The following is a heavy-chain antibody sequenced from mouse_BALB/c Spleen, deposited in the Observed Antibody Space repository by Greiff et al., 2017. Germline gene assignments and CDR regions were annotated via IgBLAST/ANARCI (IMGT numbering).Heavy chain of an antibody. J-gene: IGHJ2*01. CDR2: INSNGGST. CDR1: GFTFSSYY. D-gene: IGHD2-4*01. Sequence: EVKLMESGGGLVKLGGSLKLSCAASGFTFSSYYMSWVRQTPEKRLELVAAINSNGGSTYYPDTVKGRFTISRDNAKNTLYLQMSSLKSEDTALYYCARHDYDDYFDYWGQGTTLTVSS. V-gene: IGHV5-6-2*01. CDR3: ARHDYDDYFDY.